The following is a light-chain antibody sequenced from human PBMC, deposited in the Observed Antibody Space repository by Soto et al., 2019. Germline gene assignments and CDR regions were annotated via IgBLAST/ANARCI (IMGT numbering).Light chain of an antibody. J-gene: IGKJ1*01. CDR3: QQYGNSPWA. Sequence: EIVLTQSPGTLSLSPGERATLSCRASQSVSSSYLAWYQQKPGRAPRLLIHDVSRRATGIPDRFSGSGSGTDFTLTISRLEPEDFAVYYCQQYGNSPWAFGQGTK. CDR2: DVS. V-gene: IGKV3-20*01. CDR1: QSVSSSY.